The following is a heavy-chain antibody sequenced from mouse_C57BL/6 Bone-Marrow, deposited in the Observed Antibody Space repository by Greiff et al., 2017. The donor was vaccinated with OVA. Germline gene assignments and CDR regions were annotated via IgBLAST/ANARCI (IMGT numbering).Heavy chain of an antibody. CDR1: GYTFTSYW. D-gene: IGHD1-1*01. CDR3: ARGKYYYGSYYYAMDY. J-gene: IGHJ4*01. Sequence: VQLQQPGAELVKPGASVKLSCKASGYTFTSYWMHWVKQRPGQGLEWIGMIHPNSGSTNYNEKFKSKATLTVDKSSSTAYMQLSSLTSEDSAVYYCARGKYYYGSYYYAMDYWGQGTSVTVSS. CDR2: IHPNSGST. V-gene: IGHV1-64*01.